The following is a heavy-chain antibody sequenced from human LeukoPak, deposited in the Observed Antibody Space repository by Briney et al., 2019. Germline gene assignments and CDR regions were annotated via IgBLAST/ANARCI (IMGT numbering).Heavy chain of an antibody. CDR2: LDDSGNT. CDR3: ARRLRIGAAEWFDP. J-gene: IGHJ5*02. CDR1: SVSVRSNYYS. Sequence: SETLSLTCSVSSVSVRSNYYSWAWLRQAPGKGLEWVGGLDDSGNTYYNPSLKSRLTMSVDTSKNHFSLNLKSVAAADTSVYYCARRLRIGAAEWFDPWGQGIMVTVSS. V-gene: IGHV4-39*02. D-gene: IGHD2-15*01.